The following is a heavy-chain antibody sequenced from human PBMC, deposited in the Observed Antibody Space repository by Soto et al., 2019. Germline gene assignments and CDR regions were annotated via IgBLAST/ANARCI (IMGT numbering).Heavy chain of an antibody. CDR1: GFTFSSYG. J-gene: IGHJ4*02. CDR3: AKAPSRITMIVVVTLPDY. Sequence: QVQLVESGGGVVQPGRSLRLSCAASGFTFSSYGMHWVRQAPGKGLEWVAVILYDGSNKYYADSVKGRFTISRDNSKNTLYLQMNSVRAEDTPVYYCAKAPSRITMIVVVTLPDYWGQGPLVTVSS. D-gene: IGHD3-22*01. V-gene: IGHV3-30*18. CDR2: ILYDGSNK.